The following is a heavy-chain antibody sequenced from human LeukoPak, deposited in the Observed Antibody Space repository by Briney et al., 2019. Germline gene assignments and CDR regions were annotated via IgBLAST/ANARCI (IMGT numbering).Heavy chain of an antibody. V-gene: IGHV4-59*05. Sequence: SETLSLTCTVSGVFISSYYWSWIRQPPGKGLECIGSIYYSGSTYYNPSLKSRVTISVDTSKNQFSLKLSSVTAADTAVYYCARLNAAAAHDAFDIWGQGTMVTVSS. CDR2: IYYSGST. D-gene: IGHD6-13*01. J-gene: IGHJ3*02. CDR3: ARLNAAAAHDAFDI. CDR1: GVFISSYY.